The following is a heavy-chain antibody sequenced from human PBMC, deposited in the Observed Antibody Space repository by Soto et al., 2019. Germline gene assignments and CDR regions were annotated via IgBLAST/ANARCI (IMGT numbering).Heavy chain of an antibody. Sequence: LRLSCAASGFTFSSYGMHWVRQAPGKGLEWVAVIWYDGSNKYYADSVKGRFTISRDNSKNTLYLQMNSLRAEDTAVYYCARGWVGGGAFDIWGQGTMVTVSS. CDR2: IWYDGSNK. D-gene: IGHD3-16*01. V-gene: IGHV3-33*01. CDR1: GFTFSSYG. J-gene: IGHJ3*02. CDR3: ARGWVGGGAFDI.